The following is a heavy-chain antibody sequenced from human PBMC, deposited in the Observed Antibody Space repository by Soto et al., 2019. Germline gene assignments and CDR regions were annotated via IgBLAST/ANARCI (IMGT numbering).Heavy chain of an antibody. V-gene: IGHV1-18*01. CDR3: AIDGRQSVPHSDNVDI. Sequence: VQLVQSGAELMKPGASVKVSCKASGYTFSNYGMNWVRLAPGQGLEWMGWISAYTGNTKYAQKVQGRVTMATDTPTTTANMEARSLRSDHTAGYYCAIDGRQSVPHSDNVDIWGQGTTLTVSS. CDR2: ISAYTGNT. J-gene: IGHJ3*02. CDR1: GYTFSNYG. D-gene: IGHD2-8*01.